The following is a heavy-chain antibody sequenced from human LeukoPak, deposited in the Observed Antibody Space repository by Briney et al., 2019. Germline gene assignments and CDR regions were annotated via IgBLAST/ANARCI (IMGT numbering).Heavy chain of an antibody. V-gene: IGHV1-69-2*01. Sequence: ASVKVSCKVSGYTFTDYYMHWVQQAPGKGLEWMGLVDPEDGETIYAEKFQGRVTITADTSTDTAYMELSSLRSEDTAVYYCARDSPYGDSDYWGQGALVTVSS. CDR2: VDPEDGET. CDR3: ARDSPYGDSDY. J-gene: IGHJ4*02. D-gene: IGHD4-17*01. CDR1: GYTFTDYY.